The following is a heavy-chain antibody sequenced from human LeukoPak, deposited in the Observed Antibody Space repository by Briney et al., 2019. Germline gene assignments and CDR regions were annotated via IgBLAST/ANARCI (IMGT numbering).Heavy chain of an antibody. Sequence: SQTLSLTCTVSGDSITSSGYFWTWIRQHPGKGLEWIGYIYYTGSAYYNPSLKSRVSISVDTSKNQFSLKLSSVTAADTAVYYCGRGSEVFDYWGQGTLVTVSS. J-gene: IGHJ4*02. D-gene: IGHD2-15*01. CDR3: GRGSEVFDY. CDR1: GDSITSSGYF. V-gene: IGHV4-31*03. CDR2: IYYTGSA.